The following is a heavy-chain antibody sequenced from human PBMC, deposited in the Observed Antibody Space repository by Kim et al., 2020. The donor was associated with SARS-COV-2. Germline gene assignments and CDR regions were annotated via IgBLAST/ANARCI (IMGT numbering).Heavy chain of an antibody. CDR2: ISYDGSNK. Sequence: GGSLRLSCAASGFTFSSYGMHWVRQAPGKGLEWVAVISYDGSNKYYADSVKGRFTISRDNSKTTLYLQMNSLRAEATAVYYCAKAPGYCSSTSCRIPYSGYFDYWGQGTLVTVSS. CDR3: AKAPGYCSSTSCRIPYSGYFDY. V-gene: IGHV3-30*18. CDR1: GFTFSSYG. D-gene: IGHD2-2*01. J-gene: IGHJ4*02.